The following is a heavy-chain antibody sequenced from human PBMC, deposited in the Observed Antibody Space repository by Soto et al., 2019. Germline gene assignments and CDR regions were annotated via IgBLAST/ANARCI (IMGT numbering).Heavy chain of an antibody. CDR3: ARDGGDYYGSGISHYFDY. J-gene: IGHJ4*02. CDR2: ISYDGSNK. CDR1: GFTFSSYA. D-gene: IGHD3-10*01. V-gene: IGHV3-30-3*01. Sequence: QVQLVESGGGVVQPGRSLRLSCAASGFTFSSYAMHWVRQAPGKGLEWVAVISYDGSNKYYADSVKGRFTISRDNSKNTLYLQMNSLRAEDTAVYYCARDGGDYYGSGISHYFDYWGQGTLVTVSS.